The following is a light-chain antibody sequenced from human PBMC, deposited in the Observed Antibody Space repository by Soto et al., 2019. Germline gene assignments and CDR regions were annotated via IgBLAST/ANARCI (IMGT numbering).Light chain of an antibody. Sequence: EIVMTQSPATLSLSPGERATLSCRASQTIDNTLAWYQRKPGQAPRLLIYGASTRATGIPARFSGSGSGTEFTLTISSLQSEDFALYYCQQYHTSPLTFGQGTKVDIK. CDR3: QQYHTSPLT. CDR1: QTIDNT. J-gene: IGKJ1*01. CDR2: GAS. V-gene: IGKV3-15*01.